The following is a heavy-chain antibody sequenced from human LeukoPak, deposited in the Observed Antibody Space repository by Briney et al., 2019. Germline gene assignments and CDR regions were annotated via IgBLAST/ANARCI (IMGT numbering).Heavy chain of an antibody. CDR3: ATEHSGWYPPTRPFDY. J-gene: IGHJ4*02. Sequence: SETLSLTCTVSGGSISSSSYYWGWIRPPPGKGLEWIGSIYYNGSTYYNPSLKSRVTISVDTSKNQFSLKLSSVTAADTAVYYCATEHSGWYPPTRPFDYWGQGTLVTVSS. CDR2: IYYNGST. CDR1: GGSISSSSYY. V-gene: IGHV4-39*01. D-gene: IGHD6-19*01.